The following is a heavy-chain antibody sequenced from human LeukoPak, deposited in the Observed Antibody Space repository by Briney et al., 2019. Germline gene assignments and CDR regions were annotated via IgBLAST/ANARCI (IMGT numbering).Heavy chain of an antibody. V-gene: IGHV3-9*01. J-gene: IGHJ4*02. CDR3: AKDIGMRGSYFSGFDY. D-gene: IGHD1-26*01. CDR2: ISWNSGSI. Sequence: PGGSLRLSCAASGFTFSSYAMHWVRQAPGKGLEWVSGISWNSGSIGYADSVKGRFTISRDNAKNSLYLQMNSLRAEDTALYYCAKDIGMRGSYFSGFDYWGQGTLVTVSS. CDR1: GFTFSSYA.